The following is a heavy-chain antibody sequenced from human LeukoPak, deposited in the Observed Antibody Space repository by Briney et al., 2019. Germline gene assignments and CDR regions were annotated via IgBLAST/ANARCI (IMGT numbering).Heavy chain of an antibody. CDR1: GFTFSTYA. D-gene: IGHD2-15*01. J-gene: IGHJ6*03. V-gene: IGHV3-30-3*02. CDR3: AKPKVPVPLVVAATDYYYYYMDV. Sequence: PGRSLRLSCTASGFTFSTYAMHWVRQAPGKGLEWVAVISYDGTNKYYADSMKGRFTISRDNSKNTLYLQMNSLRAEDTAVYYCAKPKVPVPLVVAATDYYYYYMDVWGKGTTVTVSS. CDR2: ISYDGTNK.